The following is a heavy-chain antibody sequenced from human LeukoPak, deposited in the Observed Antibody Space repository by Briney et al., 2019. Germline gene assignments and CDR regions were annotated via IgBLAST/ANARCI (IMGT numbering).Heavy chain of an antibody. J-gene: IGHJ4*02. D-gene: IGHD1-26*01. Sequence: ASVKVSCKASGYTFTSYGISWVRQAPGQGLEWVGWISTYNGVTNYAQNLQGRVTMTTDTSTSTAYMDLRSLRSDDTAVYYCARDTGSSPGDYWGQGTLVTVSS. CDR1: GYTFTSYG. CDR3: ARDTGSSPGDY. CDR2: ISTYNGVT. V-gene: IGHV1-18*01.